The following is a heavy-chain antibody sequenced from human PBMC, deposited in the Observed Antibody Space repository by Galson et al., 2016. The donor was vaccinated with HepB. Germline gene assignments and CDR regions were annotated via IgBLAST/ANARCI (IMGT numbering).Heavy chain of an antibody. CDR2: IKSRATGGTA. J-gene: IGHJ4*02. V-gene: IGHV3-15*01. Sequence: SLRLSCAASGFNFTNAYMNWVRQSPRKGLEWVGRIKSRATGGTADYIAPVKGRFAISRDDSKNTVYLQMDSLTTEDTAVYYCATRGGENNWGQGTLVTVSS. D-gene: IGHD2-21*01. CDR3: ATRGGENN. CDR1: GFNFTNAY.